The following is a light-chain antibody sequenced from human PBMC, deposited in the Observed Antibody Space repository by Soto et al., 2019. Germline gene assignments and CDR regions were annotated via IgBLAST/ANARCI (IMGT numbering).Light chain of an antibody. Sequence: QSALAQPASVSGSPGQSITISCAGTSSDLGAYKYVSWYQQHPDKAPKLILYEVSRRPSGVSNRFSGSTSVNSASLTISGLQADDEADYYCCLYIGATTYVFGTGTKVTVL. CDR1: SSDLGAYKY. J-gene: IGLJ1*01. V-gene: IGLV2-14*03. CDR3: CLYIGATTYV. CDR2: EVS.